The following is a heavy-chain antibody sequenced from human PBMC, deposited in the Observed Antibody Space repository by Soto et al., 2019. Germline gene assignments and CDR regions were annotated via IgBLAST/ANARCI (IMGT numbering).Heavy chain of an antibody. CDR2: ISAYNGNT. CDR1: GYTFTSYV. J-gene: IGHJ1*01. Sequence: ASVKVSCKASGYTFTSYVISWVGPAPGQGLGWMGWISAYNGNTNYAQKLQGRVTMTTDTPPRTDSMEVRGQKADGTRGCYCARIDSGGYSRGAECFQQWGQGTLVTVSS. V-gene: IGHV1-18*01. D-gene: IGHD3-22*01. CDR3: ARIDSGGYSRGAECFQQ.